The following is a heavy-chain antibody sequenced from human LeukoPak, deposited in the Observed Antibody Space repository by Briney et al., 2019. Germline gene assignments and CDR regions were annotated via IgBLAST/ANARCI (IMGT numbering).Heavy chain of an antibody. D-gene: IGHD3-10*01. CDR1: GFTFDDYG. Sequence: GGSLRLSCAASGFTFDDYGMSWVRQAPGKGLEWVSGINWNGGSTGYADSVKGRLTISRDNAKNSLYLQMNSLRAEDTALYYCAREQTYYYGSGSYPNWFDPWGQGTLVTVSS. CDR3: AREQTYYYGSGSYPNWFDP. V-gene: IGHV3-20*04. J-gene: IGHJ5*02. CDR2: INWNGGST.